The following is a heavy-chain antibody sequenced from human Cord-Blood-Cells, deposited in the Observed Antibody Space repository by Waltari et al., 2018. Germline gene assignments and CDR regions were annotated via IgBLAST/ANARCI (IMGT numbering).Heavy chain of an antibody. J-gene: IGHJ3*02. D-gene: IGHD3-16*01. CDR2: FDPKDGET. CDR1: GYTLTELS. CDR3: ATTHPVREMRSLAFDI. Sequence: QVQLVQSGAEVKKPGASVKVSCKVSGYTLTELSMHWVRQAPGKGLEWMGGFDPKDGETIYAQKFQGRVTMTEDTSTDTAYMELSSLRSEDTAVYYCATTHPVREMRSLAFDIWGQGTMVTVSS. V-gene: IGHV1-24*01.